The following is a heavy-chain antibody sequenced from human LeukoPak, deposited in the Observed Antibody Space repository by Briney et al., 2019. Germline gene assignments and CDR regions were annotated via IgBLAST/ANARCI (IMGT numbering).Heavy chain of an antibody. Sequence: GGSLRLSCAASGFTFSSYGMSWVRQAPGKGLEWVSAISGSSGSTYYADSVKGRFTISRDNSKNTLYLQMNSLRAEDTAVYYCAKKRGYTYGDPFDYWGQGTLVTASS. CDR2: ISGSSGST. CDR3: AKKRGYTYGDPFDY. V-gene: IGHV3-23*01. J-gene: IGHJ4*02. D-gene: IGHD5-18*01. CDR1: GFTFSSYG.